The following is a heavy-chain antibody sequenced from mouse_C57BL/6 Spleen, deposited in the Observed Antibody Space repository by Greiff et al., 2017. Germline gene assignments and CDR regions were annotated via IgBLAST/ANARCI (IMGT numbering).Heavy chain of an antibody. CDR3: ARRPDYYVSSYAMDY. CDR2: INPNNGGT. D-gene: IGHD1-1*01. CDR1: GYTFTDYN. J-gene: IGHJ4*01. V-gene: IGHV1-18*01. Sequence: VQLQQSGPELVKPGASVKIPCKASGYTFTDYNMDWVKQSHGKSLEWIGDINPNNGGTIYNQKFKGKATLTVDKSSSTAYMELRSLTSEDTAVYYCARRPDYYVSSYAMDYWGQGTSVTVSS.